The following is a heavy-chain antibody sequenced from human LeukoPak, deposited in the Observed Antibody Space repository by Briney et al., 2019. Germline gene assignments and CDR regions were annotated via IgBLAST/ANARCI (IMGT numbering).Heavy chain of an antibody. V-gene: IGHV3-9*01. CDR2: ISWNSGSI. CDR3: AKDGN. CDR1: GFTFDDYA. J-gene: IGHJ4*02. Sequence: GGSLRLSCAASGFTFDDYAMHWVRQAPGKSLEWVSGISWNSGSIGYADSVEGRFTISRDNAKNSLYLQMNSLRAEDTALYYCAKDGNWGQGTLVTVSS.